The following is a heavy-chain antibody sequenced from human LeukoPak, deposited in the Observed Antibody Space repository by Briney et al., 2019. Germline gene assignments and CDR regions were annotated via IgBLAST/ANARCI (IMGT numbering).Heavy chain of an antibody. D-gene: IGHD3-10*01. V-gene: IGHV3-30*03. J-gene: IGHJ4*02. CDR3: ARGSGGFDY. CDR1: GFTFSSYG. Sequence: GGSLRLSCAASGFTFSSYGMHWVRQAPGKGLEWVAVISYDGSNKYYAGSVKGRFTISRDNSKNTLYLQMNSLRAEDTAVYYCARGSGGFDYWGQGTLVTVSS. CDR2: ISYDGSNK.